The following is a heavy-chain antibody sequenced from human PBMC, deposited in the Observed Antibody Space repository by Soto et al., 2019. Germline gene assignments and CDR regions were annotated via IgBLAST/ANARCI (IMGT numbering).Heavy chain of an antibody. CDR1: GFTFTSSA. J-gene: IGHJ4*02. CDR3: ARDRMVAPLDY. Sequence: ASVKVSCKASGFTFTSSAVQWVRQARGQRLEWIGWIVVGSGNTNYAQKLQGRVTMTTDTSTSTAYMELRSLRSDDTAVYYCARDRMVAPLDYWGQGTLVTVSS. V-gene: IGHV1-58*01. D-gene: IGHD2-15*01. CDR2: IVVGSGNT.